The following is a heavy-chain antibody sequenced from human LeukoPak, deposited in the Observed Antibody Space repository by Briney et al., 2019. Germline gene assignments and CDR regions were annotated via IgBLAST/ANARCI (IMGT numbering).Heavy chain of an antibody. CDR1: GFTLSTYA. CDR3: AKFRFSSGWLFDC. Sequence: GGSLRLSCAASGFTLSTYAMIWVRQAPGKGLEWVSAISGSGDSIYYADSVKGRFTLSRDNSKNTLYLQVNSLRAEDTAVYYCAKFRFSSGWLFDCWGQGTLVTVSS. CDR2: ISGSGDSI. J-gene: IGHJ4*02. V-gene: IGHV3-23*01. D-gene: IGHD6-19*01.